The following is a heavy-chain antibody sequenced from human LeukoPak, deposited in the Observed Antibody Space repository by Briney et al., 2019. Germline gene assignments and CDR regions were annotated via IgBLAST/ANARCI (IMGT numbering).Heavy chain of an antibody. D-gene: IGHD6-6*01. Sequence: PGGSLRLSCAASGFTFSTYAMNWVRQAPGKGLEWVSGISVSGGSTYYADSVKGRFTISRDNSKNTLYLQMNSLRAEDTAVYYCAKRYGQLVEVDYWGQGTLVTVSS. J-gene: IGHJ4*02. CDR2: ISVSGGST. V-gene: IGHV3-23*01. CDR3: AKRYGQLVEVDY. CDR1: GFTFSTYA.